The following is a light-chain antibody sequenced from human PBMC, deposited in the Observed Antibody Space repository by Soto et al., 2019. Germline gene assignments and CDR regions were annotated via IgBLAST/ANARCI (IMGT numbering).Light chain of an antibody. CDR1: QSVTNNY. CDR2: DAS. J-gene: IGKJ1*01. V-gene: IGKV3D-20*01. CDR3: QQYGRSPSWT. Sequence: EIVLTQSPATLSLSPGDRATLSCGASQSVTNNYLAWYQQEPGLAPRLLIYDASSRATDIPDRFSSSGSGTDFTLSISRLEPEDLAVYYCQQYGRSPSWTFGQGTKVDIK.